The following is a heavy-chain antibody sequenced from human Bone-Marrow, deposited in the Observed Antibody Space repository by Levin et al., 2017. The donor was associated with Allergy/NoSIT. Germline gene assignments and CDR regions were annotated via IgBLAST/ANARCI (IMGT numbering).Heavy chain of an antibody. D-gene: IGHD4-17*01. Sequence: GESLKISCKASGYTFTSYGISWVRQAPGQGLEWMGWISAYNGNTNYAQKLQGRVTMTTDTSTSTAYMELRSLRSDDTAVYYCAREATTVTGTYYYYGMDGWGQGTTVTVSS. CDR2: ISAYNGNT. CDR1: GYTFTSYG. J-gene: IGHJ6*02. CDR3: AREATTVTGTYYYYGMDG. V-gene: IGHV1-18*01.